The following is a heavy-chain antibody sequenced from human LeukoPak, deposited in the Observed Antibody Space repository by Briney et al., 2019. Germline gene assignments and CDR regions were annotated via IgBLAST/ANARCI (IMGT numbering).Heavy chain of an antibody. CDR3: ARLVGSTSCCNFDY. J-gene: IGHJ4*02. D-gene: IGHD2-2*01. CDR2: FYNSGRS. Sequence: PSETLSLTCTVSDGSISDYYRGWIRQPPGKGLKWIGYFYNSGRSTYNPSLKSRVTISVDTSKNQFSLKLSSVTAADTAVYYCARLVGSTSCCNFDYWGQGTLVTVSS. CDR1: DGSISDYY. V-gene: IGHV4-59*08.